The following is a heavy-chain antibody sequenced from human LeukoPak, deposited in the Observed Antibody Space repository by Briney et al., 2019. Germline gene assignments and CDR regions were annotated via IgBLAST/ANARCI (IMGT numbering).Heavy chain of an antibody. V-gene: IGHV3-33*08. CDR1: GFTFSSYA. CDR2: IWFDASGR. J-gene: IGHJ3*01. CDR3: ARVPVRYSGNEDDGFDV. D-gene: IGHD5-12*01. Sequence: PGGSLRLSCAASGFTFSSYAMSWVRQAPGKGLEWVAAIWFDASGRHYVDSVKGRFTISRDNSNNTLYLQMNSLRAEDTAIYYCARVPVRYSGNEDDGFDVWGQGTMVTVSS.